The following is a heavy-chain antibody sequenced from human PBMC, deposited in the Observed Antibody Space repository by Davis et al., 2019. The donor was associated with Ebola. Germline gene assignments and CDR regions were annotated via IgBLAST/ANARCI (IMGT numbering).Heavy chain of an antibody. V-gene: IGHV3-73*01. CDR3: TRHEGISSSRFDF. CDR2: IRSKANNYAT. J-gene: IGHJ4*02. Sequence: GESLKISCAASGFTFSDSAVHWVRQASGKGLEWVGRIRSKANNYATAYAASVKGRFTISRDDSKNTAYLQMNSLKTEDTAVYYCTRHEGISSSRFDFWGQGTLVTVSS. D-gene: IGHD6-6*01. CDR1: GFTFSDSA.